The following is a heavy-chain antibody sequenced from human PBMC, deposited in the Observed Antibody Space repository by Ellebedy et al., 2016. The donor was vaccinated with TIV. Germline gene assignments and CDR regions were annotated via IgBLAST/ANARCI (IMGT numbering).Heavy chain of an antibody. J-gene: IGHJ4*02. CDR3: ARLPAFGYSSGWYSGVFDY. CDR2: MHHSGST. V-gene: IGHV4-34*01. Sequence: MPSETLSLTCAVHGGSFSGYYWSWIRQPPGKGLEWIGEMHHSGSTNYIASLKSRVTISVDTSKNQFSLKLSSVTAADTAVYYCARLPAFGYSSGWYSGVFDYWGQGTLVTVSS. D-gene: IGHD6-19*01. CDR1: GGSFSGYY.